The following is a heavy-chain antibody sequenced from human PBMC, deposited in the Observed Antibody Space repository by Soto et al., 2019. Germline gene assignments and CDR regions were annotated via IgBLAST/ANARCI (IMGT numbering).Heavy chain of an antibody. D-gene: IGHD6-13*01. CDR2: IYYSGST. V-gene: IGHV4-30-4*02. CDR1: GVSISSGDYY. J-gene: IGHJ6*02. Sequence: SETLSLTCTVSGVSISSGDYYWTWIRQPPGKGLEWIGYIYYSGSTYYNPSLKSRVTISVDTSRNQFSLKLSSVTAADTAVFYCARDNIAAAGTGGYYYYGMDVWGQGTTVT. CDR3: ARDNIAAAGTGGYYYYGMDV.